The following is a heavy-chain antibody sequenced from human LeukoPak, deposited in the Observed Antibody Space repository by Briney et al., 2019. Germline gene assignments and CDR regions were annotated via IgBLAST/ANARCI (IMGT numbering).Heavy chain of an antibody. CDR3: ARGWSFDY. CDR2: ISYDGSNK. J-gene: IGHJ4*02. D-gene: IGHD2-15*01. Sequence: GGSLRLSCAASGFTFSSYAVHWVRQAPGKGLEWVAVISYDGSNKYYADSVKGRFTISRDNSKNTLYLQMNSLRAEDTAVYYCARGWSFDYWGQGTLVTVSS. V-gene: IGHV3-30*04. CDR1: GFTFSSYA.